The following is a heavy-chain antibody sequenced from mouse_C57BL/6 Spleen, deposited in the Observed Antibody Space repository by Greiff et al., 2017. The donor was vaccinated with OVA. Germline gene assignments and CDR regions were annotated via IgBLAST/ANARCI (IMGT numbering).Heavy chain of an antibody. CDR3: TGTGYFDY. V-gene: IGHV1-5*01. D-gene: IGHD4-1*01. J-gene: IGHJ2*01. CDR1: GYTFTSYW. CDR2: IYPGNSDT. Sequence: SLPVLARPGASVQMSCKTSGYTFTSYWMHWVKQRPGQGLEWIGAIYPGNSDTSYNQKFKGKAKRTAVTSASTAYMELSSLTNEDSAVYYCTGTGYFDYWGQGTTLTVSS.